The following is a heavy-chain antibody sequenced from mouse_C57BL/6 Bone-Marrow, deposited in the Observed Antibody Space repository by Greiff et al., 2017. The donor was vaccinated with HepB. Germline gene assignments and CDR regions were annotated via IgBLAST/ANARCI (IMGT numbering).Heavy chain of an antibody. V-gene: IGHV1-69*01. CDR3: AREDYYAMDY. Sequence: QVQLQQPGAELVMPGASVKLSCKASGYTFNSYWMHWVKQRPGQGLEWIGEIDPSDSYTNYNQKFKGKSTLTVDKSSSTAYMQLSSLTSEDSAVYYCAREDYYAMDYWGQGTSVTVSS. CDR1: GYTFNSYW. J-gene: IGHJ4*01. CDR2: IDPSDSYT.